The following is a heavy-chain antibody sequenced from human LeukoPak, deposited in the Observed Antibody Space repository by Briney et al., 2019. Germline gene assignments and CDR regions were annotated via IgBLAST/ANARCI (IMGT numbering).Heavy chain of an antibody. CDR3: ARGGYFDP. CDR1: GGSFSGYY. J-gene: IGHJ5*02. V-gene: IGHV4-34*01. D-gene: IGHD2-15*01. Sequence: PSETLPLTCAVYGGSFSGYYWSWIRQPPGKGLEWIGEINHSGSTNYNPSLKSRVTISVDTSKNQFSLKLSSVTAADTAVYYCARGGYFDPWGQGTLVTVSS. CDR2: INHSGST.